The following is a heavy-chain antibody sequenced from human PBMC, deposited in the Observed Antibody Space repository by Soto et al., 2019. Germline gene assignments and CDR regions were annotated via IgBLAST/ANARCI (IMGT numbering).Heavy chain of an antibody. CDR3: VRGVVVVVGSTAENFDH. V-gene: IGHV3-48*02. CDR2: ISYSGETK. D-gene: IGHD2-15*01. Sequence: GGSLRLSCVTSGFTFTKYSMNWVRQAPGKGLEWVSYISYSGETKYYADSLKGRYAISRDDAKNSVYLQMNSLRDEDTAFYYCVRGVVVVVGSTAENFDHWGQGTLVTVS. CDR1: GFTFTKYS. J-gene: IGHJ4*02.